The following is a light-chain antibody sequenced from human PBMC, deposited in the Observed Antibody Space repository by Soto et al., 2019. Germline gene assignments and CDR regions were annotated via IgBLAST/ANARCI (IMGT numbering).Light chain of an antibody. CDR1: QGIRRD. CDR3: LQDNSYPYT. V-gene: IGKV1-6*01. CDR2: DAS. J-gene: IGKJ2*01. Sequence: AIQMTQSPSSLSASAGDRVTITCRATQGIRRDLTWYQQKPGKAPKLLIYDASKLQSGVPSRFSGSGSGTDFTLTISSLQPEDFATYYCLQDNSYPYTFGQGTNLEIK.